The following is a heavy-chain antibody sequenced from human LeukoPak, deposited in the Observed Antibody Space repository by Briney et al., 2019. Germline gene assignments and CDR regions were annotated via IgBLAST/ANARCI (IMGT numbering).Heavy chain of an antibody. Sequence: PGGALRLSCAASGFTFSDYYMSWIRQAPGRGVEWVSYICSSGSTIYYADSVKGGFAISRDNAKNSLYLQMNNLRAEDTAEYYCARSRSPFDWLLSYFDYWGQGTLVTVSS. CDR1: GFTFSDYY. V-gene: IGHV3-11*01. CDR2: ICSSGSTI. J-gene: IGHJ4*02. CDR3: ARSRSPFDWLLSYFDY. D-gene: IGHD3-9*01.